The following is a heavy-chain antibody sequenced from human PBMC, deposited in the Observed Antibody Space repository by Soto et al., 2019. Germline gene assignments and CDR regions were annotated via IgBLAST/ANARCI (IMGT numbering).Heavy chain of an antibody. V-gene: IGHV4-4*02. CDR2: IYHSGST. J-gene: IGHJ4*02. Sequence: QVQLQESGPGLVKPSGTLSLTCAVSGDSISSSNWWTWVRQSPGRGLEWIGEIYHSGSTSYNPSLKSRVTISVDKSKNHVSLTLSSVTAADTAVYYCATNAVAGTPIDYWGQGTLVTVSS. D-gene: IGHD6-19*01. CDR1: GDSISSSNW. CDR3: ATNAVAGTPIDY.